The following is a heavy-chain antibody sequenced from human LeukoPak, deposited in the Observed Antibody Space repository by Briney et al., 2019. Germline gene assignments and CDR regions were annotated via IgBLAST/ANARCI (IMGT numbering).Heavy chain of an antibody. CDR2: ISYDGSNK. D-gene: IGHD6-19*01. Sequence: GRSLRLSCAASGFTFSSYAMHWVRQAPGKGLEWVAVISYDGSNKYYADSVKGRFTISRDNSKNTLYLQMNSLRAEDTAVYYCAREEAVADYYYHYGMDVWGQGTTVTVSS. J-gene: IGHJ6*02. CDR3: AREEAVADYYYHYGMDV. V-gene: IGHV3-30-3*01. CDR1: GFTFSSYA.